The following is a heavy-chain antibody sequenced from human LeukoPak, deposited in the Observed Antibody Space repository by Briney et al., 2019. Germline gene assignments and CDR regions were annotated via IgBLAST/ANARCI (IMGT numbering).Heavy chain of an antibody. CDR2: IYYNGST. J-gene: IGHJ4*02. Sequence: SETLSLTCTVSGVSISNYYWSWIRQPPGKGLEWIGYIYYNGSTNYNPSIKSRVTISVDTSKNQFSLKLSSVTAADTAVYYCTRNYDFWSAVVWGFDYWGQGTLVTVSS. V-gene: IGHV4-59*08. D-gene: IGHD3-3*01. CDR1: GVSISNYY. CDR3: TRNYDFWSAVVWGFDY.